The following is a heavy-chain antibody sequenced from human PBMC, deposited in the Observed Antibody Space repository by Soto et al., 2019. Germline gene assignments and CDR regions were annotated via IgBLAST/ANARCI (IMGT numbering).Heavy chain of an antibody. J-gene: IGHJ6*02. V-gene: IGHV4-59*08. CDR1: GGSISSYY. CDR2: IYYSGST. D-gene: IGHD3-9*01. CDR3: ARMGYYDILTGYQTYYYNGMDV. Sequence: PSETLSLTCTVSGGSISSYYWSWIRQPPGKGLEWIGYIYYSGSTNYNPSLKSRVTISVDTSKNQFSLKLSSVTAADTAVYYCARMGYYDILTGYQTYYYNGMDVWGQGTTVTVSS.